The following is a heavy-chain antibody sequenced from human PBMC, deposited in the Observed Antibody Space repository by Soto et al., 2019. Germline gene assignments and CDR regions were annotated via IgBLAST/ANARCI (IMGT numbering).Heavy chain of an antibody. D-gene: IGHD2-15*01. J-gene: IGHJ5*02. CDR2: ISKDGLDR. Sequence: WGSLTLSCVVSGFTFSDFGMHWVRQSPGEGLVWVASISKDGLDRYYSESVKVRFTISRDDSKNTVFLQMNSLKVEDTAAYFSPSPRERPWWVFHXWGQTTLVTVSX. CDR3: PSPRERPWWVFHX. CDR1: GFTFSDFG. V-gene: IGHV3-30*19.